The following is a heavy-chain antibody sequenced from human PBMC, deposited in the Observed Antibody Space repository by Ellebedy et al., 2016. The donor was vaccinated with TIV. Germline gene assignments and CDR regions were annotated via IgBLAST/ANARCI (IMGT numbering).Heavy chain of an antibody. D-gene: IGHD3-10*01. CDR2: IKSKTDGGTS. CDR3: ATLMGITMVRGLIQTDYYYYGMDV. J-gene: IGHJ6*02. V-gene: IGHV3-15*01. Sequence: PGGSLRLSCAASGFSFSNAWMTWVRQAPGKGLEWVGRIKSKTDGGTSEVAAPVKGRFTISGDDSKNTLYLQMSTLKIEDTGVYFCATLMGITMVRGLIQTDYYYYGMDVWGQGTTVTVSS. CDR1: GFSFSNAW.